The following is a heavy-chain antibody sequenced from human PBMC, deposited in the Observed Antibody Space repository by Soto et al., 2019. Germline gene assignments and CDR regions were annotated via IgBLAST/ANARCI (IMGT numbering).Heavy chain of an antibody. CDR3: AKLEGLSFLAY. J-gene: IGHJ4*02. CDR2: ISGSGDTT. D-gene: IGHD3-3*01. V-gene: IGHV3-23*01. CDR1: GFSFSSNA. Sequence: EVQLLDSGGGLVQPGGSLRLSCEASGFSFSSNAMSWVRQAPGKGLEWVTIISGSGDTTFYPDSVKGRFTISRDNFKNTRWLQMNSLRAEDTAIYYWAKLEGLSFLAYWGQGTPVTVSS.